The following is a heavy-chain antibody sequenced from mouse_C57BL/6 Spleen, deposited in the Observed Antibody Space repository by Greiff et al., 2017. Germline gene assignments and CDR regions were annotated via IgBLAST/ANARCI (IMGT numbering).Heavy chain of an antibody. CDR1: GYTFTSYW. D-gene: IGHD2-4*01. CDR2: IYPGSGST. Sequence: QVQLQQPGAELVKPGASVKMSCKASGYTFTSYWITWVKQRPGQGLVWIGDIYPGSGSTNYNEKFKSKATLTVDTSSSTAHMQLSSLTSEDSAVYYCAGIYYDYDGDYYAMDYWGQGTSVTVSS. V-gene: IGHV1-55*01. J-gene: IGHJ4*01. CDR3: AGIYYDYDGDYYAMDY.